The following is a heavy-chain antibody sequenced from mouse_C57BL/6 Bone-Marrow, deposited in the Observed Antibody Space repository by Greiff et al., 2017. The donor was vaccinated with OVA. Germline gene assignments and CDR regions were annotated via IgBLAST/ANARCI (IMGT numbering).Heavy chain of an antibody. D-gene: IGHD2-2*01. CDR1: GFTFSDFY. CDR3: ARDNGYPRYCDV. J-gene: IGHJ1*03. CDR2: SRNKANDYTT. Sequence: EVKLMESGGGLVQSGRSLRLSCATSGFTFSDFYMEWVRQAPGTGLEWIAASRNKANDYTTEYSASVKGRFIVSRDTSQSILYLQMNALRAEDPAIYYCARDNGYPRYCDVWGTGTTVTVSS. V-gene: IGHV7-1*01.